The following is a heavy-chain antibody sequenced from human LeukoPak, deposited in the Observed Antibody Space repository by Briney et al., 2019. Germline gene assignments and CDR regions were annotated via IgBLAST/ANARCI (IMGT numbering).Heavy chain of an antibody. V-gene: IGHV1-69*06. D-gene: IGHD1-14*01. J-gene: IGHJ4*02. Sequence: ASVKVSCKASGDIFNHYAINWVRQAPGQGLEYMGGIIPTVGATKFAQKFQGTVTITADKSSNTVYMELSSLRPEDTAVYYCAKKGGTEPPHWGQGTLVTVSS. CDR1: GDIFNHYA. CDR3: AKKGGTEPPH. CDR2: IIPTVGAT.